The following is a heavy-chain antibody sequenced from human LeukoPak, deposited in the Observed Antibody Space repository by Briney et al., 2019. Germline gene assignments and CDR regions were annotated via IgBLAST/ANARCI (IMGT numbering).Heavy chain of an antibody. CDR2: ISPYNGNT. Sequence: GASVKVSCKASGYTFTTYGISWVRQAPGQGLEWMGWISPYNGNTNYAQKLQGRLTMTTDTSTSTAYMELGSLRSDDTAVYYCARDLTGAVAGTFDYWGQGTLVTVSS. CDR1: GYTFTTYG. D-gene: IGHD6-19*01. V-gene: IGHV1-18*01. CDR3: ARDLTGAVAGTFDY. J-gene: IGHJ4*02.